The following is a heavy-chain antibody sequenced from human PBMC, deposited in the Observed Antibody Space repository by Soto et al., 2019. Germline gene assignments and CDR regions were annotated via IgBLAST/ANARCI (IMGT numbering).Heavy chain of an antibody. CDR1: GFSLSTSGVG. V-gene: IGHV2-5*01. J-gene: IGHJ6*02. CDR3: AHRNRSYYDFWSGYPTLYYYYGMDV. Sequence: VSGPTLVNPTQTLTLTCTFSGFSLSTSGVGVGWIRQPPGKALEWLALIYWNDDKRYSPSLKSRLTITKDTSKNQVVLTMTNMDPVDTATYYCAHRNRSYYDFWSGYPTLYYYYGMDVWGQGTTVTVSS. CDR2: IYWNDDK. D-gene: IGHD3-3*01.